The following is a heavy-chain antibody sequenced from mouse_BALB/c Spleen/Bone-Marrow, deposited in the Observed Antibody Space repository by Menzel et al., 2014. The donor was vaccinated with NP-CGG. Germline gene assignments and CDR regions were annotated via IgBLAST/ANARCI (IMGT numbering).Heavy chain of an antibody. D-gene: IGHD2-1*01. CDR1: GYTFTSYW. Sequence: VQLQQSGPEFVNPAVPVKVSCKVSGYTFTSYWMNWVKQRPGRGLEWIGRIDPSDSETHYNQKFKDKATLTVDKSSSTAYIQLSSLTSEDSAVYYCARDHFYSGSYEFAYWVQGTLVTGSA. V-gene: IGHV1-74*04. CDR3: ARDHFYSGSYEFAY. J-gene: IGHJ3*01. CDR2: IDPSDSET.